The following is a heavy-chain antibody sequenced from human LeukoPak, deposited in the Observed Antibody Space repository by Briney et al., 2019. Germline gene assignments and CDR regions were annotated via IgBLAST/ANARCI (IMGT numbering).Heavy chain of an antibody. J-gene: IGHJ4*02. CDR1: GFTFSSYA. CDR2: ISGSGGST. CDR3: AKVGWGCSGGSRYYFDY. V-gene: IGHV3-23*01. D-gene: IGHD2-15*01. Sequence: GGSLRLSCAASGFTFSSYAMSWVRQAPGKGLEWVSAISGSGGSTYYADSVKGRFTISRDNSKNTLYLQMNSLRAEDTAVYYCAKVGWGCSGGSRYYFDYWGQGTLVTVSS.